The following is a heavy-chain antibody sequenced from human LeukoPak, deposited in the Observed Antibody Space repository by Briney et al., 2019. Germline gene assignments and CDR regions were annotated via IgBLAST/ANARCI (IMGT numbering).Heavy chain of an antibody. J-gene: IGHJ4*02. CDR1: GFTFSSYA. D-gene: IGHD3-22*01. Sequence: GGSLRLSCAASGFTFSSYAMSWVRQAPGKGLEWVSYISSSSSTIYYADSVKGRFTISRDNAKNSLYLQMNSLRAEDTAVYYCARGHRYYYDGSGYYTYWGQGTLVTVSS. CDR3: ARGHRYYYDGSGYYTY. V-gene: IGHV3-48*01. CDR2: ISSSSSTI.